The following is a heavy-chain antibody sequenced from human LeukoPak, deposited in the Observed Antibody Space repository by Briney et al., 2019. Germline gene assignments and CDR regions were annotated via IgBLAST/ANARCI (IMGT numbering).Heavy chain of an antibody. CDR1: GGSISSYY. CDR2: IYTSGST. CDR3: ARSPLLGSLEWLLGDYYYMDV. V-gene: IGHV4-4*07. J-gene: IGHJ6*03. Sequence: SETLSLTCTVSGGSISSYYWSWIRQPAGKGLEWIGRIYTSGSTNYNPSLKSRVTMSVDTSKNQFSLKLSSVTAADTAVYYCARSPLLGSLEWLLGDYYYMDVWGKGTTVTVSS. D-gene: IGHD3-3*01.